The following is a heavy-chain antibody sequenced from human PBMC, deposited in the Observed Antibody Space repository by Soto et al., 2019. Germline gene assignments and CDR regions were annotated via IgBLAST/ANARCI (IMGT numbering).Heavy chain of an antibody. CDR3: AKGRGSYWFDY. J-gene: IGHJ4*02. D-gene: IGHD1-26*01. Sequence: SLRLSCAASGFTFSSYGMHWVRQAPGKGLEWVAVIWYDGSNKYYADSVKGRFTISRDNSKNTLYLQMNSLRAEDTAVYYCAKGRGSYWFDYWGQGTLVTVSS. CDR1: GFTFSSYG. V-gene: IGHV3-33*06. CDR2: IWYDGSNK.